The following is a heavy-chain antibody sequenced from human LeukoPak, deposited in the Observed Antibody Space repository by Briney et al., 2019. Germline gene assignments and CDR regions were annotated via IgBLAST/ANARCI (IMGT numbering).Heavy chain of an antibody. CDR1: GFTFSSYA. V-gene: IGHV3-23*01. J-gene: IGHJ6*02. CDR2: ISGSGGST. D-gene: IGHD5-18*01. CDR3: AKTFSYGYADYYYYGMDV. Sequence: GGSLRLSCAVSGFTFSSYAMSWVRQAPGKGLEWVSAISGSGGSTYYADSVKGRFTISRDNSKNTLYLQMNSLRAEDTAVYYCAKTFSYGYADYYYYGMDVWGQGTTVTVSS.